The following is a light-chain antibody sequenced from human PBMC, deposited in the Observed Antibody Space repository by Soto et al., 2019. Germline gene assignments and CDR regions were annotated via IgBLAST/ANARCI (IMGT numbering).Light chain of an antibody. CDR1: QGISNS. J-gene: IGKJ4*01. Sequence: DIQMTQSPSSLSASVGDRVTITCRASQGISNSLAWYQQKPGKVPKLLIYAASTLQSGVPSRFSGSGSGTDFTPPISSLQPEDGGTYYCQKYNRAPLTFGGGTNVEIK. CDR2: AAS. CDR3: QKYNRAPLT. V-gene: IGKV1-27*01.